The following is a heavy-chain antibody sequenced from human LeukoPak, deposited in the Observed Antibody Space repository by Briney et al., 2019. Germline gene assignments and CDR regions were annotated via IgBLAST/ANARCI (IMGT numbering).Heavy chain of an antibody. CDR1: GYTFTSYY. D-gene: IGHD5-24*01. CDR3: ARGDGYPDAFDI. V-gene: IGHV1-46*01. CDR2: INPSGGST. Sequence: ASVKVSCKASGYTFTSYYMHWVRQAPGQGLEWMGVINPSGGSTSYAQKFQGRVTMTRDTSTSTVYMELSRLRSDDTAVYYCARGDGYPDAFDIWGQGTMVTVSS. J-gene: IGHJ3*02.